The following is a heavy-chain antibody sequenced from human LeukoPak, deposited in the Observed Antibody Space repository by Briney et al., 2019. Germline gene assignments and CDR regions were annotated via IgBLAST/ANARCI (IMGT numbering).Heavy chain of an antibody. CDR3: AKDKVAVASTGSPY. D-gene: IGHD6-19*01. CDR2: ISGSGGST. J-gene: IGHJ4*02. CDR1: GFTLSSYA. V-gene: IGHV3-23*01. Sequence: PGGSLTLSCSASGFTLSSYAMSWVRQAPGKGLEWVSAISGSGGSTYYADSVKGRFTISRDNSKNTLYLQMNSLRAEDTAVYYCAKDKVAVASTGSPYWGQGTLVTVSS.